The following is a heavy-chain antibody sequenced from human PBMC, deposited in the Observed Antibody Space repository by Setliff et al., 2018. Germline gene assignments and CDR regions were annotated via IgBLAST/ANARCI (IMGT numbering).Heavy chain of an antibody. Sequence: SGPTLVNPTQTLTLTCTFSGFSLSTSGMSVSWIRQPPGKALEWLAQIDWQDDKYYSTSLKTRLTISKDISKNQVVLTMTNMDPVDTATYYCARIYCSGGSCYLDYWGQGTLVTVSS. D-gene: IGHD2-15*01. V-gene: IGHV2-70*01. J-gene: IGHJ4*02. CDR2: IDWQDDK. CDR3: ARIYCSGGSCYLDY. CDR1: GFSLSTSGMS.